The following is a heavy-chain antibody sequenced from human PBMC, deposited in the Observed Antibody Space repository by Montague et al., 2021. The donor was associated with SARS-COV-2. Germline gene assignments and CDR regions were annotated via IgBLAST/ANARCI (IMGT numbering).Heavy chain of an antibody. V-gene: IGHV6-1*01. CDR1: GDSDAINTAR. Sequence: CAISGDSDAINTARCNWIRQTPARRFDWLVGTYYRSKRNYDYEVSVKSRMTISPDTSKNQFSLQLSSVTPEDRAVYYCARDPRYSLSWSFDYWGQGTLVTVSS. J-gene: IGHJ4*02. CDR2: TYYRSKRNY. D-gene: IGHD6-13*01. CDR3: ARDPRYSLSWSFDY.